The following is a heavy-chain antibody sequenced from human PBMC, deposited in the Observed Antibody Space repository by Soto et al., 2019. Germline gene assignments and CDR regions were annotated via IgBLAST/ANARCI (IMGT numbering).Heavy chain of an antibody. Sequence: EVQLVESGGGVVRPGGSLRLSCAASGFTFDDHGMRWVRQVPGKGLEWVSGINWNGGSTGYAGSVKGRFTISRDNAKNSLYLQMNSLRAEDTALYYCARDSSGSGTKYEDYWGQGTLVTVST. CDR3: ARDSSGSGTKYEDY. D-gene: IGHD3-10*01. V-gene: IGHV3-20*04. J-gene: IGHJ4*02. CDR1: GFTFDDHG. CDR2: INWNGGST.